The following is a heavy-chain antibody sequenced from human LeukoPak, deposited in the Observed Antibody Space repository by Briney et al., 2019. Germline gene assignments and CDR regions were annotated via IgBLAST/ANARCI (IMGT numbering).Heavy chain of an antibody. CDR3: ARDYDSSGYYYEGAFDI. D-gene: IGHD3-22*01. V-gene: IGHV4-31*03. CDR2: IYYSGST. Sequence: SETLSLTYTVSGGSISSGGYYWSWIRQHPGKGLEWIGYIYYSGSTYYNPSLKSRVTISVDTSKNQFSLKLSSVTAADTAVYYCARDYDSSGYYYEGAFDIWGQGTMVTVSS. J-gene: IGHJ3*02. CDR1: GGSISSGGYY.